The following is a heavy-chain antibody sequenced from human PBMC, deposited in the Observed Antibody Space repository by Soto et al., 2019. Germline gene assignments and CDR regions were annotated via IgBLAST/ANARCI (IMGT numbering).Heavy chain of an antibody. J-gene: IGHJ4*02. Sequence: ASVKVSCKVSGYTLTELSMHCVRQAPGKGLEWMGGFDPEDGETIYAQKFQGRVTMTEDTSTDTAYMELSSLRSEDTAVYYCARGYSYGYFARFDYWGQGTLVTVSS. D-gene: IGHD5-18*01. CDR1: GYTLTELS. CDR3: ARGYSYGYFARFDY. CDR2: FDPEDGET. V-gene: IGHV1-24*01.